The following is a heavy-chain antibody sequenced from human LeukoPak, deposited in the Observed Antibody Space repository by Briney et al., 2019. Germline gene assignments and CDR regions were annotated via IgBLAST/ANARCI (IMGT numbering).Heavy chain of an antibody. J-gene: IGHJ6*02. D-gene: IGHD3-10*01. CDR1: GYHFNGYY. V-gene: IGHV1-2*04. Sequence: GASVEGPCKASGYHFNGYYIHWGRTAPGQRLWWMGLNNPNSGGTNYAQKFQGWVTMTRDTSISTVYMELNRLRSDDTAVYYCARDNGDYGSYYYGMDVWGQGTTVSVSS. CDR3: ARDNGDYGSYYYGMDV. CDR2: NNPNSGGT.